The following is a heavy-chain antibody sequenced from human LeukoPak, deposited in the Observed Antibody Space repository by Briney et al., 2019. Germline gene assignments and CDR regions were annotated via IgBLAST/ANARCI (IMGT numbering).Heavy chain of an antibody. CDR2: ISAYNGNT. D-gene: IGHD6-19*01. V-gene: IGHV1-18*01. CDR3: ARCKYSSGWYPTPNWFDP. J-gene: IGHJ5*02. CDR1: GYTFTSYG. Sequence: ASVKVSCKASGYTFTSYGISWVRQAPGQGLEWMGWISAYNGNTNYAQKLQGRVTMTTDTSTSTAYMELRSLRSDDTAVYYCARCKYSSGWYPTPNWFDPWGQGTLVTVSS.